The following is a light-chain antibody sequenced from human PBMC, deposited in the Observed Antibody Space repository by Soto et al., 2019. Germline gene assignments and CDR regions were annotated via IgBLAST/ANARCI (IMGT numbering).Light chain of an antibody. Sequence: QSALTQPASVSGSPGQSITISCTVTSSDVGGFDFVSWFQRRPGKAPRLIIYEVTNRPSGISDRFSGSKSGNTASLTISGLQAEDEADYFCSSYIKTTTLYVFGSGTKVTVL. CDR2: EVT. CDR3: SSYIKTTTLYV. CDR1: SSDVGGFDF. V-gene: IGLV2-14*01. J-gene: IGLJ1*01.